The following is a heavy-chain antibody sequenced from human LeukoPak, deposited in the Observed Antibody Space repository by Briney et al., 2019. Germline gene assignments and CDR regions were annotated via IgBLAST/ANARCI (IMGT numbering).Heavy chain of an antibody. D-gene: IGHD6-13*01. CDR3: ASSGGYIKYFQH. Sequence: SETLSLTCAVSGGSISSSNWWSWVRQPPGKGLEWIGEIYHSGSTNYNPSLKSRVTISVDKSKNQFSLKLSSVTAADTAVYYCASSGGYIKYFQHWGQGTLVTVSS. CDR1: GGSISSSNW. J-gene: IGHJ1*01. V-gene: IGHV4-4*02. CDR2: IYHSGST.